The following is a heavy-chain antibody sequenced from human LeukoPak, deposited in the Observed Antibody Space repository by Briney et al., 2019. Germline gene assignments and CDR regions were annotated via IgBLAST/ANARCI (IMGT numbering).Heavy chain of an antibody. Sequence: PSETLSLTCAVYGGSISSYYWSWIRQPPGKGLEWIGYIYYSGSTNYNPSLKSRVTISVDTSKNQFSLKLSSVTAADTAVYYCARDSAAGLFDYWGQGTLVTVSS. CDR1: GGSISSYY. CDR3: ARDSAAGLFDY. V-gene: IGHV4-59*01. CDR2: IYYSGST. D-gene: IGHD6-13*01. J-gene: IGHJ4*02.